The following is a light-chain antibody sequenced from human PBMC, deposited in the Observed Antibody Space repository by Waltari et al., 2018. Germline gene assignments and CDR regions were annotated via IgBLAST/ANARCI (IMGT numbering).Light chain of an antibody. CDR3: QQYNSYPYT. J-gene: IGKJ2*01. Sequence: DIQMTQSPSTLSASVGDRVTITCRASQSISSWLAWYQQKPGKAPKLLIYKASSLEIGVPSRFSGSGSGTEFTLTISSLQPDDFATYYCQQYNSYPYTFGQGTKLEIK. V-gene: IGKV1-5*03. CDR1: QSISSW. CDR2: KAS.